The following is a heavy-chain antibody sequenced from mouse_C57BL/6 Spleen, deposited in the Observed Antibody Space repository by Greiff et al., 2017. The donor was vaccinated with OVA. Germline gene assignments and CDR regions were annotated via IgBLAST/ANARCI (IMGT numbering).Heavy chain of an antibody. Sequence: VQLQQPGAELVRPGSSVKLSCKASGYTFTSYWMHWVKQRPIQGLEWIGNIDPSDSETHYNQKFKDKATLTVDKSSSTAYMQLSSLTSEDSAVYYCARYPPNWDYFDYWGQGTTLTVSS. CDR1: GYTFTSYW. CDR2: IDPSDSET. J-gene: IGHJ2*01. D-gene: IGHD4-1*01. CDR3: ARYPPNWDYFDY. V-gene: IGHV1-52*01.